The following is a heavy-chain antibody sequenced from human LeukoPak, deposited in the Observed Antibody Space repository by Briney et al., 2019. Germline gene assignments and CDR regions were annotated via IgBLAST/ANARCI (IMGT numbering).Heavy chain of an antibody. D-gene: IGHD6-19*01. CDR1: GFTVSSNY. J-gene: IGHJ1*01. CDR3: ARGIAVASEYFQH. Sequence: GGSLRLSCAASGFTVSSNYMSWVRQAPGKGLEWVSVIYSGGSTYYADSVKGRFTISRDNSKNTLYLQMNSLRAEDTAVYYCARGIAVASEYFQHWGQGTLVTVSS. V-gene: IGHV3-53*01. CDR2: IYSGGST.